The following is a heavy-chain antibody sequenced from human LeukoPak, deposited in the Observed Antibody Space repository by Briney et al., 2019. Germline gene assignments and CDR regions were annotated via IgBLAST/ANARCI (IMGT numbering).Heavy chain of an antibody. Sequence: GGSLRLSCAASGFTFRSYAMSWVRQAPGKGLEWVSTISGSGGSTHRADSVKGRFTISRDNSRNTLYLQMNSLRAEDTAVYYCAKDQDTHSYGSGSYAPFDYWGQGTLVTVSS. J-gene: IGHJ4*02. CDR1: GFTFRSYA. CDR2: ISGSGGST. D-gene: IGHD3-10*01. CDR3: AKDQDTHSYGSGSYAPFDY. V-gene: IGHV3-23*01.